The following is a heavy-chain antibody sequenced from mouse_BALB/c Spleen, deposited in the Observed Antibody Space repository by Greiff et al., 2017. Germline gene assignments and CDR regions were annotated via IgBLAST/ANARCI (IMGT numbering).Heavy chain of an antibody. V-gene: IGHV2-9*02. Sequence: VKLVESGPGLVAPSQSLSITCTVSGFSLTSYGVHWVRQPPGKGLEWLGVIWAGGSTNYNSALMSRLSISKDNSKSQVFLKMNSLQTDDTAMYYCARDRGPYYGNYGYFDYWGQGTTLTVSS. D-gene: IGHD2-10*01. CDR3: ARDRGPYYGNYGYFDY. J-gene: IGHJ2*01. CDR2: IWAGGST. CDR1: GFSLTSYG.